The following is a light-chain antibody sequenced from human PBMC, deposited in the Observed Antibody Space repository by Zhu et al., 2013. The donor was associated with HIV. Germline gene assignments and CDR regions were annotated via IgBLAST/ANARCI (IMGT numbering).Light chain of an antibody. CDR3: HQYNNWPLT. CDR2: GAS. V-gene: IGKV3-15*01. Sequence: EIVMTQSPATLSVSPGERATLSCRASQSFSSNLAWYQQKPGQAPRLLIHGASTRATGIPARFSGSGSGTEFTLTISSLQSEDFAVYYCHQYNNWPLTFGGGTKVEIK. J-gene: IGKJ4*01. CDR1: QSFSSN.